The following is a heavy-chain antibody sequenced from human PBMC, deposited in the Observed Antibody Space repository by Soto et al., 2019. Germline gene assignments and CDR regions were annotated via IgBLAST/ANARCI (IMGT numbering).Heavy chain of an antibody. CDR3: ARLFYYDSSVDP. D-gene: IGHD3-22*01. Sequence: VQLVQSGAEVRQPGESLSISCKASGYTITDYWIGWVRQMPGKGLEWMGIIHPGTSEIRYSPSFQGQVTISAEKSISTAYLQWGRLKASDTAMYYCARLFYYDSSVDPWGQGTLVTVSS. V-gene: IGHV5-51*01. CDR1: GYTITDYW. CDR2: IHPGTSEI. J-gene: IGHJ5*02.